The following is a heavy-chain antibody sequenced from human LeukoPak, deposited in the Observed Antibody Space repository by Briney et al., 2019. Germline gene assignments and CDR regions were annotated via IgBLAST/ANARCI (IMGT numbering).Heavy chain of an antibody. J-gene: IGHJ4*02. Sequence: GGSLRLSCAASGFTFSNYRMNWVRQAPGKGLEWVSYISYSSSTIFYADSVKGRFTISRDNAKNSLYLQMNSLRVEDTAFYYCAKDNRRHYTSGPNPDSLHWGQGALVTVSS. V-gene: IGHV3-48*04. CDR3: AKDNRRHYTSGPNPDSLH. D-gene: IGHD6-19*01. CDR1: GFTFSNYR. CDR2: ISYSSSTI.